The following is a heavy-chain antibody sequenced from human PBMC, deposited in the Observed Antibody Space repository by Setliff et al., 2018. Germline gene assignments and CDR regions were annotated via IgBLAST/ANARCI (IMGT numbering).Heavy chain of an antibody. CDR2: LYSSGTT. CDR1: GGSISGHY. J-gene: IGHJ4*02. Sequence: KPSETLSLTCTVAGGSISGHYWSWIRQPAGSGLEWIGRLYSSGTTIYNPSLNSRVTMSVDTSRNQFSLKLNSLTAADTAVYFCARGGTFRYFDYWGQGTPVTVSS. V-gene: IGHV4-4*07. D-gene: IGHD5-12*01. CDR3: ARGGTFRYFDY.